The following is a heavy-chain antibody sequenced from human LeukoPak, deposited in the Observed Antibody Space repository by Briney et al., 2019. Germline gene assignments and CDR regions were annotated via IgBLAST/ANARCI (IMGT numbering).Heavy chain of an antibody. J-gene: IGHJ4*02. D-gene: IGHD3-10*01. CDR2: ISHSGNT. CDR3: ARDSGGGSGSCYFDY. CDR1: GDSITSTYY. Sequence: SETLSLTCNVSGDSITSTYYWGWIRQPPGKGLEWIGSISHSGNTYYNPSLKSRVTISVDTSKNQFSLKLSSVTAADTAIYYCARDSGGGSGSCYFDYWGQGTLVTVSS. V-gene: IGHV4-38-2*02.